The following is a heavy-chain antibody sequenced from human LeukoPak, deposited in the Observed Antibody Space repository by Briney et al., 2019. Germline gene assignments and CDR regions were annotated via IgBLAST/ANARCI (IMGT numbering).Heavy chain of an antibody. J-gene: IGHJ4*02. Sequence: GGSLRLSCAASGFTFSRSWMSWVRQAPGKGLEWVANIKQDGSEKYYVDSVKGRFTISRDNAKNSLYLQMNSLRVEDTAVYYCARTPNRGSPWGLFDYWGRGTLVTVSS. CDR1: GFTFSRSW. CDR2: IKQDGSEK. CDR3: ARTPNRGSPWGLFDY. D-gene: IGHD2-21*01. V-gene: IGHV3-7*01.